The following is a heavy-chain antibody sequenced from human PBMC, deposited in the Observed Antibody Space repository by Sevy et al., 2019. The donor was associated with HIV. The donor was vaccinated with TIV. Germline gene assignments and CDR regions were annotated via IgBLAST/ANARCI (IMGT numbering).Heavy chain of an antibody. CDR2: MKQDGSEE. D-gene: IGHD5-18*01. CDR1: GFSFSIYW. CDR3: VREGLGGYSYSLDY. J-gene: IGHJ4*01. V-gene: IGHV3-7*01. Sequence: GGSLRLSCAASGFSFSIYWMSWVRQAPGKGLEWVATMKQDGSEEDYVDPVKGRFTISRDNAKNSLFLQMNSLSAEDTVVYYCVREGLGGYSYSLDYWGHGTLVTVSS.